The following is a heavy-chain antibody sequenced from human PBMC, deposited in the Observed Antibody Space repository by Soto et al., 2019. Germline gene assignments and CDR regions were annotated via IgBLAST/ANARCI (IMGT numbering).Heavy chain of an antibody. CDR3: ARGRVGLREPIDPFDL. D-gene: IGHD4-17*01. CDR1: GGSIRRVGYY. J-gene: IGHJ3*01. V-gene: IGHV4-31*03. CDR2: IHYSGTT. Sequence: QVQLQDSGPGQVQPSQTLSLTCTVFGGSIRRVGYYWGWIRQPPEKALEGIGYIHYSGTTHYNPSLRSRPTISVDTSKNTFSLTLTSMTVADTAIYYCARGRVGLREPIDPFDLWGPGTMVNVSP.